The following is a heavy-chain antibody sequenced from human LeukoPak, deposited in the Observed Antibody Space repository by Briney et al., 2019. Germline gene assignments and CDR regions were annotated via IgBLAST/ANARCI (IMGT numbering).Heavy chain of an antibody. V-gene: IGHV3-21*01. D-gene: IGHD3-10*01. J-gene: IGHJ4*02. CDR3: ARGGNGRDYFDY. CDR2: ISSSSSYI. Sequence: GGSLRLSCAASGFTFSSYSMNWVRQAPGKGLEWVSSISSSSSYIYYADSVKGRFTISRDNAKNSLYLQMNSLRAEDTAVYYCARGGNGRDYFDYWGQGTLVTVSS. CDR1: GFTFSSYS.